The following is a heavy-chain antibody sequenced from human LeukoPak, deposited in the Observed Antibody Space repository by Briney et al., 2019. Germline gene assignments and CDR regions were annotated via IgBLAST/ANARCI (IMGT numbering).Heavy chain of an antibody. J-gene: IGHJ4*02. V-gene: IGHV4-59*01. CDR1: GGSISSYY. Sequence: SETLSLTCTVSGGSISSYYWSWIRQPPGKGLEWLGYIYYSGNTDYNPSLKSRVTISVDTSKNQFSLRVSSVTAADTAVYYRARGPPLDYWGQGTLVTVSS. CDR3: ARGPPLDY. CDR2: IYYSGNT.